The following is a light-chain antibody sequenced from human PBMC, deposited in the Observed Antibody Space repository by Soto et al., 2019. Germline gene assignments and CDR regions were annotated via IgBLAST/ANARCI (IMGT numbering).Light chain of an antibody. CDR1: QSISSW. CDR3: QHYNTYPWT. CDR2: KAS. V-gene: IGKV1-5*03. Sequence: DIQMTQSPSILSASVGDRVTITCRANQSISSWLAWYQQKPGKAPNLLIHKASHLESGVPSRFSGSGSGTEFTLTISSLQPGDFATYYCQHYNTYPWTFGQGTKVDIK. J-gene: IGKJ1*01.